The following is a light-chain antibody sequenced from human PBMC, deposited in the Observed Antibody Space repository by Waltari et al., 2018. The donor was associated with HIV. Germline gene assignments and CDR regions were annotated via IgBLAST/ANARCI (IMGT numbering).Light chain of an antibody. CDR1: QPVSTY. Sequence: DIQMTQSPSSLSASLGDRVTITCRASQPVSTYVNWYQQKPGKAPKLLIYAASSLQSGVPSRFSGSGSGTDFTLTISSLQPEDFATYYCQQTYNTPLFTFGPGTTVDV. J-gene: IGKJ3*01. V-gene: IGKV1-39*01. CDR2: AAS. CDR3: QQTYNTPLFT.